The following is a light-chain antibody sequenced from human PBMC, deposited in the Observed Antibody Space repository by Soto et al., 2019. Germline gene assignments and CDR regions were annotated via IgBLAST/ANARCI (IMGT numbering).Light chain of an antibody. J-gene: IGLJ1*01. CDR3: SSYPSSSTYV. Sequence: QSALTQPASVSGSPGQSITISCTGTSSDVGGYNYVSWYQQHPGKAPKLMIYDVSNRPSGVSDRFSVSKSGNTVSLTISGLQAEDEADYYCSSYPSSSTYVFGTGTKLTVL. CDR2: DVS. CDR1: SSDVGGYNY. V-gene: IGLV2-14*01.